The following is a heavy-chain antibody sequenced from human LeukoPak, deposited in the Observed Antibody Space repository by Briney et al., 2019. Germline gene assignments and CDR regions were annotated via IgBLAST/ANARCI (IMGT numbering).Heavy chain of an antibody. CDR1: GFTFSSYG. V-gene: IGHV3-33*03. CDR3: AKDVTVSGNYFDY. J-gene: IGHJ4*02. Sequence: GGSLRLSCAASGFTFSSYGMHWVRQAPGKGLEWVAVIWYDGSNKYYADSVKGRFTISRDNSKNSLYLQMNSLRTEDTALYYCAKDVTVSGNYFDYWGQGTLVTVSS. D-gene: IGHD4-4*01. CDR2: IWYDGSNK.